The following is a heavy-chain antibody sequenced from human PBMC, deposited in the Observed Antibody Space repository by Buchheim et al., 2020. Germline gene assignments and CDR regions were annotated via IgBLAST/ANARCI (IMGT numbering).Heavy chain of an antibody. Sequence: QVHLVQSGPEVKKSGSSVKVSCKASGGALSGYGFSWVRQAPGQGLEWMGGIIPMSGTSTYAERFKGRVTIIEDKSTNTVYMELGSLRSENTAVYFCARIYCSSSSCAGYFDSWGQGT. D-gene: IGHD6-13*01. V-gene: IGHV1-69*06. J-gene: IGHJ4*02. CDR3: ARIYCSSSSCAGYFDS. CDR1: GGALSGYG. CDR2: IIPMSGTS.